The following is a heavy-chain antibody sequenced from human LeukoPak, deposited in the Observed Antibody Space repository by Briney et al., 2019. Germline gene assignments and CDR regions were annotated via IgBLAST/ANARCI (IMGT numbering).Heavy chain of an antibody. CDR1: GFTFSSYS. CDR2: ISSSSGSI. V-gene: IGHV3-21*01. J-gene: IGHJ4*02. Sequence: NTGGSLRLSCAASGFTFSSYSMNWVRQAPGKGLEWVSSISSSSGSIYYADSVKGRFTISRDNAKNSLYLQMNSLRAEDTAFYYCARHFAGHTRYFHYWGKGTLVTVSS. D-gene: IGHD3-3*02. CDR3: ARHFAGHTRYFHY.